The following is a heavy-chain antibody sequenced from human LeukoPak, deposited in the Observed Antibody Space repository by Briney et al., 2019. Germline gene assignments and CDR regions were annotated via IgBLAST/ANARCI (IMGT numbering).Heavy chain of an antibody. J-gene: IGHJ6*02. CDR2: INTNTGNP. CDR3: ASPAASGWPFYYYYYGMDV. Sequence: ASVEVSCKASGYTFTSYAMNWVRQAPGQGLEWMGWINTNTGNPTYAQGFTGRFVFSLDTSVSTAYLQISSLKAEDTAVYYCASPAASGWPFYYYYYGMDVWGQGTTVTVSS. V-gene: IGHV7-4-1*02. CDR1: GYTFTSYA. D-gene: IGHD6-19*01.